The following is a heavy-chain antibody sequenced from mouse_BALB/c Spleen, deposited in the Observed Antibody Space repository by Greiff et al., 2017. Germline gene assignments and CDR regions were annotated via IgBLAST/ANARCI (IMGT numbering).Heavy chain of an antibody. CDR3: ARDWGYRGAMDY. D-gene: IGHD2-14*01. CDR1: GFTFSSFG. V-gene: IGHV5-17*02. Sequence: EVQGVESGGGLVQPGGSRKLSCAASGFTFSSFGMHWVRQAPEKGLEWVAYISSGSSTIYYADTVKGRFTISRDNPKNTLFLQMTSLRSEDTAMYYCARDWGYRGAMDYWGQGTSVTVSS. CDR2: ISSGSSTI. J-gene: IGHJ4*01.